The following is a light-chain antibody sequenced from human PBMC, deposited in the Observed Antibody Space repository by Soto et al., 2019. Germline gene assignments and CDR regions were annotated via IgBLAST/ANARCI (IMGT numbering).Light chain of an antibody. V-gene: IGKV4-1*01. J-gene: IGKJ1*01. CDR3: QQYYSTPPT. CDR1: QSVLYSSNNKNY. CDR2: WAS. Sequence: IVMTQSPDSLAVSLGERSTINCKSSQSVLYSSNNKNYLAWYQQKPGQPPKLLIYWASTRESGVPDRFSGSGSGTDFTPTLSSLQAEDVAVYYCQQYYSTPPTFGQGTKVEIK.